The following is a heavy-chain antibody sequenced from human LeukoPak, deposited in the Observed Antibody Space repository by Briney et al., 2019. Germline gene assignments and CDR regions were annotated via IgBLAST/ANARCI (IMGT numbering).Heavy chain of an antibody. D-gene: IGHD7-27*01. CDR1: GFTFSSYA. J-gene: IGHJ5*02. CDR2: ISSDGGST. CDR3: ATVIGDS. V-gene: IGHV3-64*01. Sequence: SLRLSCAASGFTFSSYAMHWVRQAPGKGLEYVSAISSDGGSTYYANSVKGRFTISRDNSKNTLYLQMGSLTAEDMAVYYCATVIGDSWGQGTLVTVSS.